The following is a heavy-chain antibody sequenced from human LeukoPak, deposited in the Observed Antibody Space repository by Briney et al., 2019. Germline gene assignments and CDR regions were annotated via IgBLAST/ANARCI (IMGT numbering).Heavy chain of an antibody. J-gene: IGHJ4*02. CDR3: ATLGVLLIYATFDY. D-gene: IGHD2-8*01. Sequence: TGGSLRLSCTASGXIFSSYEVNWVRQAPGKGLEWVSYISGDGSTRSYADSVRGRFTISRDNAQNSLYLQMNSLRAEDTAVYYCATLGVLLIYATFDYWGQGTLVTVSS. V-gene: IGHV3-48*03. CDR2: ISGDGSTR. CDR1: GXIFSSYE.